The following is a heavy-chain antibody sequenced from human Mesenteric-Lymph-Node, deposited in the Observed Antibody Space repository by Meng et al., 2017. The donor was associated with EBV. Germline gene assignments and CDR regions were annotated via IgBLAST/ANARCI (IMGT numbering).Heavy chain of an antibody. Sequence: QVQLVESGGGVVQPGRSLRLSCADSGFSFSDYGMNWVRQAPGKGLEWVAVISYDGGNQYYADSVKGRFTISRDNKKNMVYLQMNSLRAEDTAVYYCANGRMTKYYFDYWGQGILVTVSS. CDR2: ISYDGGNQ. CDR3: ANGRMTKYYFDY. CDR1: GFSFSDYG. V-gene: IGHV3-30*18. D-gene: IGHD2-8*01. J-gene: IGHJ4*02.